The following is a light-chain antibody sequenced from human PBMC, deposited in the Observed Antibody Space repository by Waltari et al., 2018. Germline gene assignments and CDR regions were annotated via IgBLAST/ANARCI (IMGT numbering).Light chain of an antibody. Sequence: QSVLPQPPSVSAAPGQRVTISCPGGRSNIRNTSISWYRQFPGTAPKLLIYENTERPSGIPGRFSGSKSGTSATLDITGLQAGDEADYYCGTWDSSLSGAVFGGGTHLTVL. CDR3: GTWDSSLSGAV. V-gene: IGLV1-51*02. J-gene: IGLJ7*01. CDR1: RSNIRNTS. CDR2: ENT.